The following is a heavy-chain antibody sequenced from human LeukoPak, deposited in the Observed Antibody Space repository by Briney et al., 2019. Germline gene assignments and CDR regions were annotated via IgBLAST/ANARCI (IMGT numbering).Heavy chain of an antibody. Sequence: GGSLRLSCAASGFTFSSYAMSWVRQAPGKGLEWVSAISGSGGSTYNADSVKGRFTISRDSSKDTLYLQMNSLRAEDTAVYYCAKDKGGGAFDYWGQGTLATVSS. J-gene: IGHJ4*02. CDR3: AKDKGGGAFDY. V-gene: IGHV3-23*01. CDR2: ISGSGGST. CDR1: GFTFSSYA. D-gene: IGHD2-15*01.